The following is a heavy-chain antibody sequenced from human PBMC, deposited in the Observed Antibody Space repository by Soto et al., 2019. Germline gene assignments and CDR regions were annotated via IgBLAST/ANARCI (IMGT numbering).Heavy chain of an antibody. CDR2: ISGSGGST. CDR1: GFTFSSYA. CDR3: ANWDYGGYLHYYGMDV. V-gene: IGHV3-23*01. J-gene: IGHJ6*02. Sequence: GGSLRLSCAASGFTFSSYAMSWVRQAPGKGLEWVSAISGSGGSTYYADSVKGRFTISRDNSKNTLYLQMNSLRAEDTAVYYCANWDYGGYLHYYGMDVWGQGTTVTVSS. D-gene: IGHD4-17*01.